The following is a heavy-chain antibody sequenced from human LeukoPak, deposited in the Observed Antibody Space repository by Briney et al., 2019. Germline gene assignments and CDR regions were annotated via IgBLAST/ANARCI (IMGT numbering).Heavy chain of an antibody. D-gene: IGHD6-19*01. CDR1: GYTFTTYD. CDR3: ARGRGSGHKENWFDP. CDR2: MNPNSGNT. J-gene: IGHJ5*02. Sequence: WASVKVSCKASGYTFTTYDINWVRQATGQGLEWMGWMNPNSGNTGSAQKFQGRVTMTRNTSITTAYMELSSLRSDDTAVYYCARGRGSGHKENWFDPWGQGTLVTASS. V-gene: IGHV1-8*01.